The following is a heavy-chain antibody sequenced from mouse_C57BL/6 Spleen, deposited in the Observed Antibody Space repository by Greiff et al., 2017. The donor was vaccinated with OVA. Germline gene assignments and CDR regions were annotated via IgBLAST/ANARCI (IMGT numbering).Heavy chain of an antibody. V-gene: IGHV1-18*01. CDR1: GYTFTDYN. CDR2: INPNNGGT. J-gene: IGHJ4*01. D-gene: IGHD1-1*01. Sequence: EVQLQQSGPELVKPGASVKIPCKASGYTFTDYNMDWVKQSHGKSLEWIGDINPNNGGTIYNQKLKGKATLTVDKSSSTAYMELRSLTSEDTAVYYCARGDYYGSSYRGNAMDYWGQGTSVTVSS. CDR3: ARGDYYGSSYRGNAMDY.